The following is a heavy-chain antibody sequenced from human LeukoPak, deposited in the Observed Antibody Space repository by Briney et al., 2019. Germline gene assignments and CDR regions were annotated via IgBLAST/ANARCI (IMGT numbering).Heavy chain of an antibody. D-gene: IGHD4-17*01. CDR3: ARLVADYGDYVGHFDY. Sequence: SETLSLTCTASGGSISSYYWSWIRQPPGKGLEWIGYIYYSGSTNYNPSLKSRVTISVDTSKNQFSLKLSSVTAADTAVYYCARLVADYGDYVGHFDYWGQGTLVTVSS. J-gene: IGHJ4*02. CDR1: GGSISSYY. V-gene: IGHV4-59*08. CDR2: IYYSGST.